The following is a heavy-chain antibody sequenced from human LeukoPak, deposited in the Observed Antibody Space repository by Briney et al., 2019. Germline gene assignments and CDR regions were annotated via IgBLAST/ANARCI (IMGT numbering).Heavy chain of an antibody. D-gene: IGHD7-27*01. Sequence: ASVKVSCKASGYIFTSYYIHWVRQAPGQGLEWMGWINRKSGVTKHVQKFEGRVTIAGDQSISTTYTESRRVKSDDTAMYYCGRDPGANYFDYWGQGTLVTVSS. V-gene: IGHV1-2*02. J-gene: IGHJ4*02. CDR1: GYIFTSYY. CDR3: GRDPGANYFDY. CDR2: INRKSGVT.